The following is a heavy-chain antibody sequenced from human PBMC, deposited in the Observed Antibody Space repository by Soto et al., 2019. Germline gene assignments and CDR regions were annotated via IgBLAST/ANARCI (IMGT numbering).Heavy chain of an antibody. D-gene: IGHD6-25*01. CDR2: IGAYNGNT. CDR1: GYTFTSYG. J-gene: IGHJ4*02. V-gene: IGHV1-18*01. CDR3: ARIIAAAVELDY. Sequence: QVQLVQSGAEVKKPGASVKVSCKASGYTFTSYGISWVRQAPGQGLEWMGWIGAYNGNTNYAQKLQGRVXMXTXXSTSTAYMELRSLRSDDTAVYYCARIIAAAVELDYWGQGTLVTVSS.